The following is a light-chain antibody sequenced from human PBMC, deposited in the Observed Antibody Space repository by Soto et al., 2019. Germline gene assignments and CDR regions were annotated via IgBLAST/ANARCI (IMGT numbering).Light chain of an antibody. Sequence: QSALTQPASVSGSPGQSITISCTGTSSNVGSYKLVSWYQQHPGKAPKLMIFEVNKRPSGVSNRFSGSKSGNTASLTISGLKVEDEADYYCCSSGCSPTYVFGTGTKLTVL. V-gene: IGLV2-23*02. CDR2: EVN. J-gene: IGLJ1*01. CDR3: CSSGCSPTYV. CDR1: SSNVGSYKL.